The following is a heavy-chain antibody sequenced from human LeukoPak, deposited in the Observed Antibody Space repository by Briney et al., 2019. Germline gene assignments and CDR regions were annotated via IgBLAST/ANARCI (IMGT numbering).Heavy chain of an antibody. CDR2: IKSKTDGGTT. CDR3: TTDGDTTVTSFDY. D-gene: IGHD4-17*01. Sequence: GGSLRLSCAASGFTFSDAWMSWVRQAPGKGLEWVGRIKSKTDGGTTDYAAPVKGRFTISRDDSKNTLYLQMNSLKTVDTAVYYCTTDGDTTVTSFDYWGQGTLVTVSS. J-gene: IGHJ4*02. CDR1: GFTFSDAW. V-gene: IGHV3-15*01.